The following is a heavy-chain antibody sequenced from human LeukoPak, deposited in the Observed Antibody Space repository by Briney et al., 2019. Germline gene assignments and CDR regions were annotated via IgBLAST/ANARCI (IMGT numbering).Heavy chain of an antibody. J-gene: IGHJ6*02. V-gene: IGHV3-74*01. D-gene: IGHD2-8*01. CDR3: AREKGYCTNGVCYSGYYYYYYGMDV. Sequence: GGSLRLSCAASGFTFSSYWMHWVRHAPGKGLVWVSRINSDGSSTSYADSVKGRFTISRDNAKNTLYLQMNSLRAEDTAVYYCAREKGYCTNGVCYSGYYYYYYGMDVWGQGTTVTVSS. CDR1: GFTFSSYW. CDR2: INSDGSST.